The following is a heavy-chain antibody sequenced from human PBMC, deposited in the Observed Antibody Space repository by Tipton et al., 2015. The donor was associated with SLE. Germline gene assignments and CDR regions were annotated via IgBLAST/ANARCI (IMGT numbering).Heavy chain of an antibody. D-gene: IGHD3-22*01. CDR1: GVSISTYY. CDR3: ARGTNYDSSGYNSY. J-gene: IGHJ4*02. V-gene: IGHV4-4*08. CDR2: IYPSGTT. Sequence: TLSLTCSVSGVSISTYYWSWIRQPPGKGLEWMGYIYPSGTTPYNPSLTSRLPISVDTSRNQFSMKLTSVTAADTALYYCARGTNYDSSGYNSYWGQGTLVTVSS.